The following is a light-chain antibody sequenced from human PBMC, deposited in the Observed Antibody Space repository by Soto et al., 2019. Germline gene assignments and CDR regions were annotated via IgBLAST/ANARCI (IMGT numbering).Light chain of an antibody. Sequence: DIQMTQSPSTLSAPVGDRVTITCRASQSISSWLAWYQQKPWTAPKLLIYKAYTLQSGVTSRFSGSGSGTEFTLTISSLQPDDSATYYCQQYNDNWTFGQGTKVEIK. J-gene: IGKJ1*01. CDR2: KAY. V-gene: IGKV1-5*03. CDR1: QSISSW. CDR3: QQYNDNWT.